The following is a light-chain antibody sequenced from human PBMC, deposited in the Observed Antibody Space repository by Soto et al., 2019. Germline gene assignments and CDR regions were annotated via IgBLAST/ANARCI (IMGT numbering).Light chain of an antibody. V-gene: IGKV1-5*03. CDR3: QQYSSYWT. CDR1: QDVDKW. J-gene: IGKJ1*01. CDR2: KSS. Sequence: ILMSQSPSSLSALVGDTVTITCRASQDVDKWLAWYQQKPGKAPKLLIYKSSTLIGGVPSRFSAVGSGTEYSLTISGLQPEDVATYYCQQYSSYWTFGQGTMVEIK.